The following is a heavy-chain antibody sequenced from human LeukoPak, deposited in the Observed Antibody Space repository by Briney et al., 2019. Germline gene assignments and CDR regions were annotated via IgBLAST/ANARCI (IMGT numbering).Heavy chain of an antibody. V-gene: IGHV4-39*07. D-gene: IGHD1-14*01. Sequence: PSETLSLTCTVSGGSISSTTHYWSWIRQPRGKGLEWIGSMHYSGSTYYNPSLKSRVTISVDTSKNQFSLKLNSVTAADTAVYYCARARGNRDHDAFDIWGQGTMVTVSS. CDR1: GGSISSTTHY. CDR3: ARARGNRDHDAFDI. J-gene: IGHJ3*02. CDR2: MHYSGST.